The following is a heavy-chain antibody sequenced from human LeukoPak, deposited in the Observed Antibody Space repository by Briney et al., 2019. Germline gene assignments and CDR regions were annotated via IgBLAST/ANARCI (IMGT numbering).Heavy chain of an antibody. Sequence: PGGSLRLSCAASGYSFSNYGMHWLRQAPGKGLEWVALISLDGSSKYYADSVKGRFTISRDNSKNTLYLQMNSLRDEDTAVYHCAKQVSCSGGSCYAHHFDSWGRGTLVIVSS. V-gene: IGHV3-30*18. D-gene: IGHD2-15*01. J-gene: IGHJ4*02. CDR2: ISLDGSSK. CDR3: AKQVSCSGGSCYAHHFDS. CDR1: GYSFSNYG.